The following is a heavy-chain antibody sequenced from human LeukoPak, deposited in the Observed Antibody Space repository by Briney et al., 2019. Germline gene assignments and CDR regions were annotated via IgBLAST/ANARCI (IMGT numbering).Heavy chain of an antibody. V-gene: IGHV3-9*01. Sequence: GGSLRLSCAASGFTFDDYAMHWVRQLPESGLEWVSSISWNSGSIGYAGSVSGRFTISRDNAMNSLYLQMNSLRVEDTALYYCAKAKEQTEMATTPGAFDIWGQGTMVTVSS. CDR2: ISWNSGSI. CDR3: AKAKEQTEMATTPGAFDI. J-gene: IGHJ3*02. D-gene: IGHD5-24*01. CDR1: GFTFDDYA.